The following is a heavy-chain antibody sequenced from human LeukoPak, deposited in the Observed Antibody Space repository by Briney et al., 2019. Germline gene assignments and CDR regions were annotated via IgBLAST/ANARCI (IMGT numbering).Heavy chain of an antibody. D-gene: IGHD2-2*01. CDR1: GESFSGYY. Sequence: ETLSLTCDVYGESFSGYYWSWIRQPPGKGLEWIGEVNHSGGTNYNPSLKRRVTISLDTSKNQFSLKLSSVTAADTAMYFCARGRTGYQLLPTKKNYSYYYVDVWGKGTSVTVSS. CDR3: ARGRTGYQLLPTKKNYSYYYVDV. J-gene: IGHJ6*03. CDR2: VNHSGGT. V-gene: IGHV4-34*01.